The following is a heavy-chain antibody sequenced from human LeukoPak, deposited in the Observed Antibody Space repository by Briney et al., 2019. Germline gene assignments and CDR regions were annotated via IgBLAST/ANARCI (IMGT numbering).Heavy chain of an antibody. D-gene: IGHD2-15*01. V-gene: IGHV4-34*01. CDR2: INHSGST. Sequence: SETLSLTCAVYGGSFSGYYWSWIRQPPGKGLEWIGEINHSGSTNYNPSLKSRVTISVDTSKNQFSLKLSSVTAADTAVYYCAREPAQWWLHNNWFDPWGQGTLVTVSS. J-gene: IGHJ5*02. CDR1: GGSFSGYY. CDR3: AREPAQWWLHNNWFDP.